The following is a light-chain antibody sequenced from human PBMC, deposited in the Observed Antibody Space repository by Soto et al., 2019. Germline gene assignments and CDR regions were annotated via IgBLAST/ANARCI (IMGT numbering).Light chain of an antibody. Sequence: EIVLTQSQGTLSLYPGERATLSCRASQSLSSSYLAWYQQKPGQAPRLLIYGASSRATGIPDRFSGSGSGSDFTLTINTLESEDFAVNYCQHYGRSISFGGGTKVDIK. CDR3: QHYGRSIS. CDR1: QSLSSSY. CDR2: GAS. J-gene: IGKJ4*01. V-gene: IGKV3-20*01.